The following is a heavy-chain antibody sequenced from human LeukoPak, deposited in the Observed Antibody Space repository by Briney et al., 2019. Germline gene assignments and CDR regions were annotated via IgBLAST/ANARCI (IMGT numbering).Heavy chain of an antibody. D-gene: IGHD3-22*01. Sequence: SETLSLTCTVSGGSISSSNSYWGWIRQPPGKGLEWIGSMYDSGSTPYNASLKSRVTISLDTYKNQVSLRLSSVTAADTAVYYCAVWDSSGYPSDAFDIWGQGTMVTVSS. J-gene: IGHJ3*02. V-gene: IGHV4-39*07. CDR2: MYDSGST. CDR3: AVWDSSGYPSDAFDI. CDR1: GGSISSSNSY.